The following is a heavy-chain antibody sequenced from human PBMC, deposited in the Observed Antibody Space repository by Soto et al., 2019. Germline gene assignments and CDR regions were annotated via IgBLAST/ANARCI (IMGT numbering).Heavy chain of an antibody. CDR3: ARGPVRGYYLSVSNWFDP. D-gene: IGHD5-18*01. Sequence: KPSETLSLTCSVSSGSIISGGSYWSWVRQHPGKGLEWVGCIHYSGTTYYNPSLKSRVIISVDTSKNQFSLKLSSVTAADTAVYYCARGPVRGYYLSVSNWFDPWGQGTLVTVSS. J-gene: IGHJ5*02. CDR2: IHYSGTT. V-gene: IGHV4-31*03. CDR1: SGSIISGGSY.